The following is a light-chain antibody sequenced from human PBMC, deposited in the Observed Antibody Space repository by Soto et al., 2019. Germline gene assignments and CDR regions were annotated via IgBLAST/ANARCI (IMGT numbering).Light chain of an antibody. Sequence: QSVLTQPPSASGTPGQKVSISCSGSASNLGGNPVNWYQHLPGAAPKLLIYTNHQRPSGVPDRFSGSKSGTSASLAISGLRSEDEANFYCAAWDDSLNAVVFGGGTQLTVL. CDR2: TNH. J-gene: IGLJ2*01. V-gene: IGLV1-44*01. CDR1: ASNLGGNP. CDR3: AAWDDSLNAVV.